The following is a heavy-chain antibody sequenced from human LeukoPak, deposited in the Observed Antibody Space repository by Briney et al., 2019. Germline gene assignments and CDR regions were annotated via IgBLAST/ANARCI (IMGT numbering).Heavy chain of an antibody. CDR3: ARVRGDLSIDF. CDR1: IESFSGYY. Sequence: PSETLSLTCAVYIESFSGYYWTWIRQPPGKGLEWIGEINHSGSTNYNPSLKRRVTISADTSKNQFSLTLSSVTAADTAMYYCARVRGDLSIDFWGQGYLVTVSS. J-gene: IGHJ4*02. D-gene: IGHD2-21*02. CDR2: INHSGST. V-gene: IGHV4-34*01.